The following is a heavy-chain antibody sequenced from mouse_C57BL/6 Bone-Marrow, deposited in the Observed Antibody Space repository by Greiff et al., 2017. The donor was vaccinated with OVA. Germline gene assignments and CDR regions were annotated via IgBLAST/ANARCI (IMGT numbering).Heavy chain of an antibody. Sequence: EVMLVESGGGLVKPGGSLKLSCAASGFTFSSYAMSWVRQTPEKRLEWVATISDGGSYTYYPDNVKGRFTISRDTAKNTLYMQMSHLKSEDTAMYYYARDNYSNCYAMDYWGQGTSVTVSA. J-gene: IGHJ4*01. D-gene: IGHD2-5*01. CDR1: GFTFSSYA. CDR2: ISDGGSYT. V-gene: IGHV5-4*01. CDR3: ARDNYSNCYAMDY.